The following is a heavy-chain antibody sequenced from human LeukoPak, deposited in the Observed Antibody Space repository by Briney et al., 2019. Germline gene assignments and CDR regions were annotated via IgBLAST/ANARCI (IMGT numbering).Heavy chain of an antibody. CDR1: GFTFSSYS. Sequence: GSLRLSCAASGFTFSSYSMNWVRQAPGKGLEWVSSISSSSSYIYYADSVKGRFTISRDNAKNSLYLQMNSLRAEDTAVYYCARDRSGWYDFDPWGQGTLVTVSS. CDR3: ARDRSGWYDFDP. CDR2: ISSSSSYI. D-gene: IGHD6-19*01. V-gene: IGHV3-21*01. J-gene: IGHJ5*02.